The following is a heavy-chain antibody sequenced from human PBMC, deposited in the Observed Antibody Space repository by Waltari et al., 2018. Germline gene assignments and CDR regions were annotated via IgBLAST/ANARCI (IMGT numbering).Heavy chain of an antibody. J-gene: IGHJ4*02. CDR3: AGDNLRYSSSCGAY. V-gene: IGHV3-7*03. CDR2: IKQDGSEK. D-gene: IGHD6-13*01. Sequence: EVQLVESGGGLVQPGGSLRLSCAASGFTFSSYWMSWVRQAPGKGLEWVANIKQDGSEKYYVDSVKGRFTISRDNAKNSLYLQMNSLRAEDTAVYYCAGDNLRYSSSCGAYWGQGTLVTVSS. CDR1: GFTFSSYW.